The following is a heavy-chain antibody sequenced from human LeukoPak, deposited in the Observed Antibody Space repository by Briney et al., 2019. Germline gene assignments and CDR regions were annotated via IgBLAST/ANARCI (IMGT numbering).Heavy chain of an antibody. J-gene: IGHJ5*02. D-gene: IGHD3-10*01. CDR3: ARVRDYYGSGSPYNWFDP. V-gene: IGHV1-18*04. CDR1: GYTFTGYY. CDR2: ISAYNGNT. Sequence: ASVKVSCKASGYTFTGYYMHWVRQAPGQGLEWMGWISAYNGNTNYAQKLQGRVTMTTDTSTSTAYMELRSLRSDDTAVYYCARVRDYYGSGSPYNWFDPWGQGTLVTVSS.